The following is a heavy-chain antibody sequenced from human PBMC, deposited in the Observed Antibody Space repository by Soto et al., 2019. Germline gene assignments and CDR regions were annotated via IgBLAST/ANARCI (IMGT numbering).Heavy chain of an antibody. CDR1: GFTFSSYN. D-gene: IGHD3-10*01. J-gene: IGHJ4*02. CDR2: ISFDGANK. V-gene: IGHV3-30-3*01. Sequence: GGSLRLSCVASGFTFSSYNMHWVRQAPGEGLEWVAVISFDGANKFYADSVKGRFTISRDISRDTLYLQMSSLRDEDTAIYYCARDGYNRGGFDYWGQGTLVTVSS. CDR3: ARDGYNRGGFDY.